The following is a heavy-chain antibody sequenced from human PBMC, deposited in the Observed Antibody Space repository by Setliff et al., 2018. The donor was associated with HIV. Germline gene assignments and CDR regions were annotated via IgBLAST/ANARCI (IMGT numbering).Heavy chain of an antibody. Sequence: GESLKISCKGSGYDFSSYWIAWVRQMPGKGLEGVGIIYPGDSETRYSPSFQGQVIISADKPVSTAYLQWNSLKASDTAMYYCASQPPHCSGDTCYLGDAFDFWGQGTMVTVSS. CDR2: IYPGDSET. CDR3: ASQPPHCSGDTCYLGDAFDF. V-gene: IGHV5-51*01. CDR1: GYDFSSYW. D-gene: IGHD2-15*01. J-gene: IGHJ3*01.